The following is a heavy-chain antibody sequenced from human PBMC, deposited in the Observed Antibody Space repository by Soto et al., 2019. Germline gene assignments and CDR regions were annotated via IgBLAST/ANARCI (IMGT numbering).Heavy chain of an antibody. J-gene: IGHJ6*02. D-gene: IGHD3-10*01. CDR1: GGSITNYY. CDR2: IQYNGYS. Sequence: QVQLQESGPGLVKPSETLSLTCTVSGGSITNYYCSWFRQPPGKGLEWIGYIQYNGYSAYNLSLKRQVTMSMDTSKTPFSLMVESVTATDTAVYYCARHGFGPLHGLVDGWGQGTKVIVSS. CDR3: ARHGFGPLHGLVDG. V-gene: IGHV4-59*08.